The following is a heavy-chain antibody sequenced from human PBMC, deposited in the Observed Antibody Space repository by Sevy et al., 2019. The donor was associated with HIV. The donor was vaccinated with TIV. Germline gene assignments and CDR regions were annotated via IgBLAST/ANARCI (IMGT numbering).Heavy chain of an antibody. CDR2: ISYDGSNK. D-gene: IGHD3-22*01. J-gene: IGHJ4*02. V-gene: IGHV3-30*18. CDR3: AKDPLPHSSGVDY. CDR1: GFTFSSYA. Sequence: GGSLRLSCAASGFTFSSYAIHWVRQAPGKGPEWVAVISYDGSNKYYADSVKGRFTISRDNSKDTLYLQMNSLRAEDTALYYCAKDPLPHSSGVDYWGQGTLVTVSS.